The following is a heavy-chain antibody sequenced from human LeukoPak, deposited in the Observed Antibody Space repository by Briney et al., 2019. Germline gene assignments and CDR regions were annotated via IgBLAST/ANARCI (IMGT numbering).Heavy chain of an antibody. CDR2: INSDGGGA. V-gene: IGHV3-74*01. Sequence: GGSLRLSCAASGITFGNNWMHWVRQGPGKGLVWISRINSDGGGAIYADSVKGRFTVSRDNAKNTLYLQMKRLRAADTAVYYCARDVPHNWFDTWGQGTLVTVSS. CDR1: GITFGNNW. J-gene: IGHJ5*02. CDR3: ARDVPHNWFDT.